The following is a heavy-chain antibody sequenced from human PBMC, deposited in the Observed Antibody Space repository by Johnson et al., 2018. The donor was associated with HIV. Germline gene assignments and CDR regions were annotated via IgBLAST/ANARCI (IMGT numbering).Heavy chain of an antibody. CDR1: GFTFDDYA. V-gene: IGHV3-9*01. Sequence: VQLVESGGGLVQPGGSLRLSCAASGFTFDDYAMHWVRQAPGKGLEWVSGISWNSGSIGYAAAVKGIFTISRDNAKNSMYLQMNSLRAEDTAVYYCAKARGELLGFDAFDIWGQGTMVTVSS. D-gene: IGHD1-26*01. CDR3: AKARGELLGFDAFDI. J-gene: IGHJ3*02. CDR2: ISWNSGSI.